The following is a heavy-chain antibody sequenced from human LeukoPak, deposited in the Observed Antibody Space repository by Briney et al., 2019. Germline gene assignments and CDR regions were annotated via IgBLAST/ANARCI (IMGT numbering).Heavy chain of an antibody. J-gene: IGHJ4*02. CDR3: ARHAAYYYDSSGYYRGGYFDY. CDR1: GGSISSYC. V-gene: IGHV4-59*08. Sequence: SETLSLTCTVSGGSISSYCWSWIRQPPGKGLEWIGYIYYSGSTNYNPSLKSRVTISVDTSKNQFSLKLSSVTAADTAVYYCARHAAYYYDSSGYYRGGYFDYWGQGTLVTVSS. CDR2: IYYSGST. D-gene: IGHD3-22*01.